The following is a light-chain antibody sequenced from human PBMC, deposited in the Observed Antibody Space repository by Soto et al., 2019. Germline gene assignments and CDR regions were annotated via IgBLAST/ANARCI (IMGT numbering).Light chain of an antibody. J-gene: IGKJ4*01. CDR3: QQYNNWPL. CDR2: GAS. V-gene: IGKV3-15*01. CDR1: QSVSSN. Sequence: EIVMTQSPATLSVSPGERATLSCSASQSVSSNLAWYQQKPGQAPRLLIYGASTRATGIPARFSGSGSGTEFTLTISSLQSEDLAVYYCQQYNNWPLFGGGTKVEIK.